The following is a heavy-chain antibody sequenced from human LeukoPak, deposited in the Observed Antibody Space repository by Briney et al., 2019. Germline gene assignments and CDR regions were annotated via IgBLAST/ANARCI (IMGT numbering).Heavy chain of an antibody. D-gene: IGHD2-15*01. J-gene: IGHJ4*02. CDR2: INQDGREK. CDR1: GFTFSSYW. Sequence: GGSLRLSCAASGFTFSSYWMSWVRQAPGKGLEWVANINQDGREKYYVDSVKGRFTISRDNARNSLYLQMNSLRAEDTAVYFCARGDKFSGDYWGQGTLVTVSS. CDR3: ARGDKFSGDY. V-gene: IGHV3-7*04.